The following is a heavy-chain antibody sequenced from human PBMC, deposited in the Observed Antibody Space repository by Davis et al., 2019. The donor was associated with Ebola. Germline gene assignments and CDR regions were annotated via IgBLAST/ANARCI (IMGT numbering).Heavy chain of an antibody. CDR2: IYTGDSDT. Sequence: GESLKISCKDSGNRFSSHWIGWVRQKPGKGLEWMGIIYTGDSDTRYSPSFRGQVTISADKSIKTAFLQWSSLKASDTAIYYCATLRRTITGMDDGFDIWGQGTMVTVSS. CDR1: GNRFSSHW. V-gene: IGHV5-51*01. D-gene: IGHD1-20*01. CDR3: ATLRRTITGMDDGFDI. J-gene: IGHJ3*02.